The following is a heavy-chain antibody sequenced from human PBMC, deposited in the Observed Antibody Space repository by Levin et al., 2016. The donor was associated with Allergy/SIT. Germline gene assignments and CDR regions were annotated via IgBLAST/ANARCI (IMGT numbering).Heavy chain of an antibody. J-gene: IGHJ6*02. CDR3: AREAYAIEDPNFSPMDV. CDR2: IFHTGSA. V-gene: IGHV4-39*02. Sequence: SETLSLTCTVSGGSISSGSYYWGWIRQPPGKGLEWIGSIFHTGSAYYNPSLKSRVTMSVDTSRNQFSLNLSSVTAADTAVYYCAREAYAIEDPNFSPMDVWGQGTTVTVSS. CDR1: GGSISSGSYY. D-gene: IGHD3-16*01.